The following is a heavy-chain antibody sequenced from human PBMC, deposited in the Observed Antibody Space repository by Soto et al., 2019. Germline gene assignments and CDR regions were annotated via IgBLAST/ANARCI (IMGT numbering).Heavy chain of an antibody. Sequence: EVQLVESGGGLVQPGGSLRLSCAASGFTFSSYWMSWVRQAPGKGLEWVANIKQDGSEKYYVDSAKGRFTIPRDNAKNPLYLQMNSLRAEDTAVYYCARSYDFDYMDVWGKGTTVTVSS. V-gene: IGHV3-7*01. CDR3: ARSYDFDYMDV. J-gene: IGHJ6*03. CDR2: IKQDGSEK. D-gene: IGHD3-3*01. CDR1: GFTFSSYW.